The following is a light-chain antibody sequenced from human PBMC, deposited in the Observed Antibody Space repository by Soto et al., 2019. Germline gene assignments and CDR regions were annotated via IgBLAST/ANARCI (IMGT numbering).Light chain of an antibody. Sequence: SYELTQPLSVSVALGQTARITCAGNDIGRKDVHWYQQKTGQAPVLVIYRDYNRPSGIPERFSAFNSGNTATLTINRAQAGDEADYYCQVRDSNPAVFGGGTKLTVL. V-gene: IGLV3-9*01. CDR1: DIGRKD. CDR2: RDY. CDR3: QVRDSNPAV. J-gene: IGLJ3*02.